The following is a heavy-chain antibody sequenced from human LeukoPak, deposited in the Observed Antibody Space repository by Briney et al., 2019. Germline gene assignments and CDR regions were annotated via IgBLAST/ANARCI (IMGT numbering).Heavy chain of an antibody. V-gene: IGHV1-8*03. J-gene: IGHJ4*01. CDR2: MNPNSANT. CDR3: ARRSDWASFDY. Sequence: GASVKVSCKASGYTFTGYEINWVRQATGQGLEWMGWMNPNSANTGYAQKFQGRVTITRNTSISTAYMELSSLRSEDTAVYYCARRSDWASFDYWGHGTLFTVSS. D-gene: IGHD6-19*01. CDR1: GYTFTGYE.